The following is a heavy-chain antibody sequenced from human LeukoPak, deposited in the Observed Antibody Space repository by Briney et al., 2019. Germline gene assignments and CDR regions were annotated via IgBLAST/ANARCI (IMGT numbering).Heavy chain of an antibody. D-gene: IGHD2-2*01. CDR1: GFTFSGSA. CDR2: IRSKANSYAT. J-gene: IGHJ4*02. Sequence: PGGSLKLSCAASGFTFSGSAMHWVRQASGKGLEWVGRIRSKANSYATAYAASVKGRFTISRDDSKNTAYLQMNSLKTEDTAVYYCTRRGWANQLLSKYYFDYWGQGTLVTVSS. CDR3: TRRGWANQLLSKYYFDY. V-gene: IGHV3-73*01.